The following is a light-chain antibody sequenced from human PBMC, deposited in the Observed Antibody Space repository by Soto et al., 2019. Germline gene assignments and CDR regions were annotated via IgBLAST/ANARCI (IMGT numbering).Light chain of an antibody. CDR2: GAS. J-gene: IGKJ4*01. V-gene: IGKV3-20*01. CDR1: QSVTTN. CDR3: QQYVSAPLT. Sequence: EVVLTQSPGTLSLSPGERATLSCRASQSVTTNLAWYQQKPGQAPRLLISGASRRASGIPDRFSGSGSGTEVTLIISRLEHQDFAVYYCQQYVSAPLTFGGGTKVEIK.